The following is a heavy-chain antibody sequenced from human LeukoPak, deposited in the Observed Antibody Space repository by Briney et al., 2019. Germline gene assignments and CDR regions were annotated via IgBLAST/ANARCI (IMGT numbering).Heavy chain of an antibody. V-gene: IGHV1-2*02. J-gene: IGHJ5*02. CDR3: ARDRMVRGVDSSPRWWFDP. CDR1: GYTFTGYY. CDR2: INPNSGGT. D-gene: IGHD3-10*01. Sequence: ASVKVSCKASGYTFTGYYMHWVRQAPGQGLEWMGWINPNSGGTNYAQKLQGRVTMTRDTSISTAYMELSRLRSDDTAVYYCARDRMVRGVDSSPRWWFDPWGQGTLVTVSS.